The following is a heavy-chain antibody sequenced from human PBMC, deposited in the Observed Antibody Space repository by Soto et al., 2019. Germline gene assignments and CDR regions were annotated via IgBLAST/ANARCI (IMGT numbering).Heavy chain of an antibody. CDR2: IYYSGST. J-gene: IGHJ5*02. CDR3: ARRATVNALLSWFDP. V-gene: IGHV4-39*01. Sequence: QLQLQESGPGLVKPSETLSLTCTVSGGSISSSSYYWGWIRQPPGKGLEWIGSIYYSGSTYYNPSLKSRVTIPVDTSKNQFSRKLSSVTAADTAVYYCARRATVNALLSWFDPWGQGTLVTVSS. CDR1: GGSISSSSYY. D-gene: IGHD4-17*01.